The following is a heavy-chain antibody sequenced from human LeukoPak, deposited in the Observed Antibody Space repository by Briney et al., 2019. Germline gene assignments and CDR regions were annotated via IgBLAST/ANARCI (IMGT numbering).Heavy chain of an antibody. D-gene: IGHD2-21*02. CDR1: GGSISSGGYY. V-gene: IGHV4-31*03. CDR3: ARLTRAGGDTDAFDI. J-gene: IGHJ3*02. CDR2: IYYSGST. Sequence: SQTLSLTCTVSGGSISSGGYYWSWIRQHPGKGLEWIGYIYYSGSTYYNPSLKSRVTISVDTSKNQFSLKLSSVTAADTAVYYCARLTRAGGDTDAFDIWGQGTMVTVSS.